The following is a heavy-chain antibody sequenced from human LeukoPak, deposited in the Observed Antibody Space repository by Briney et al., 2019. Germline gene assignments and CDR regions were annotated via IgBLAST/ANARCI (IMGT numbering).Heavy chain of an antibody. Sequence: GGSLRLSCAASAFTFSSYGMHWVRQAPGKGLEWVAFIRYDGSNKYYADSVKGRFTISSDNSKNTLYLQMYSLRAEDTAVYYCAKDPRYRPYDYSARYYLDSWGQGTLVTVSS. CDR3: AKDPRYRPYDYSARYYLDS. CDR2: IRYDGSNK. D-gene: IGHD4-11*01. V-gene: IGHV3-30*02. J-gene: IGHJ4*02. CDR1: AFTFSSYG.